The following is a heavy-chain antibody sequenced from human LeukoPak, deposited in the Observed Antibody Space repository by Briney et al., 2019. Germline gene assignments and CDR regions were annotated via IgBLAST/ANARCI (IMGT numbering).Heavy chain of an antibody. D-gene: IGHD6-19*01. CDR1: GFTFSSYA. J-gene: IGHJ4*02. Sequence: HPGGSLRPSCAASGFTFSSYAMSWVRQAPGKGLEWVSAISGSGGSTYYADSVKGRFTISRDNSKNTLYLQMNSLRAEDTAVYYCAKGKRIAVAGTRFDYWGQGTLVTVSS. CDR2: ISGSGGST. V-gene: IGHV3-23*01. CDR3: AKGKRIAVAGTRFDY.